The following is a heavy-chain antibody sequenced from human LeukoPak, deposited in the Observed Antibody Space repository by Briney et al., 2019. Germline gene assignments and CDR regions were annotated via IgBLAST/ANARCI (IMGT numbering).Heavy chain of an antibody. CDR1: GGSMTSAMYH. J-gene: IGHJ4*02. V-gene: IGHV4-61*02. CDR2: IYPTGTP. Sequence: SETLSLTCTVSGGSMTSAMYHWTWIRQSAGRGLEWLGRIYPTGTPNYNPSLKSRITIAVDTSKNQFSLTLTSVTAADTAVYYCARGLQEMATFKGFNYWGQGTRVSVSS. D-gene: IGHD5-24*01. CDR3: ARGLQEMATFKGFNY.